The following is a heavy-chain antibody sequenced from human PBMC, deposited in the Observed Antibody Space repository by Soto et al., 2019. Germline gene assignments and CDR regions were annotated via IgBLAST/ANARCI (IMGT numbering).Heavy chain of an antibody. Sequence: ASVKVSCKASGYTFTGYYMHWVRQAPGQGLEWMGWINPNSGGTNYAQKFQGWVTMTRDTSISTAYMELSRLRSDDTAVYYCARDPGYCTNGVCYLKYYFDYWGQGTLVTVSS. J-gene: IGHJ4*02. CDR2: INPNSGGT. D-gene: IGHD2-8*01. CDR1: GYTFTGYY. V-gene: IGHV1-2*04. CDR3: ARDPGYCTNGVCYLKYYFDY.